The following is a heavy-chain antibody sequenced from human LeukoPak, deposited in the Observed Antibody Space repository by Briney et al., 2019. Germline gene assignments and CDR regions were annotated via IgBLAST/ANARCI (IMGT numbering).Heavy chain of an antibody. D-gene: IGHD2-8*02. CDR3: AREVFPGGLLNTAFGH. V-gene: IGHV3-7*01. CDR2: INEGGSRE. CDR1: GFTFSMYW. J-gene: IGHJ4*02. Sequence: PGGSLRLSCEVSGFTFSMYWMTWVRQAPGKGLEWVANINEGGSREWYVDSLKGRFTISRDNAKNSLYLQMNGLRVEDTAVYYCAREVFPGGLLNTAFGHWGRGALVTVSS.